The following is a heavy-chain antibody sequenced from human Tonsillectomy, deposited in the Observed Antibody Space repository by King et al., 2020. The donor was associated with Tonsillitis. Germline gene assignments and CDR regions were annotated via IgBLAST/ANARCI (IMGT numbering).Heavy chain of an antibody. CDR3: ARQGRVKTYSYDSSGYPDAFDI. CDR2: HSAYNGNT. D-gene: IGHD3-22*01. V-gene: IGHV1-18*01. Sequence: QLVQSGAEVKKPGASVKVSCKASGYTFSSYAITWVRQAPGQGLEWRGWHSAYNGNTNYAQKVQGRVTMSTDKSTSTAYMELRSLRSDDTAVYYCARQGRVKTYSYDSSGYPDAFDIWGQGTMVTVSS. CDR1: GYTFSSYA. J-gene: IGHJ3*02.